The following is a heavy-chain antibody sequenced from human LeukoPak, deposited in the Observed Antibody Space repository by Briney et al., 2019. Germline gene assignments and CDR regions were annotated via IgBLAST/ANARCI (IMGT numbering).Heavy chain of an antibody. CDR3: ARELGLRFLEWSPSSYGMDV. J-gene: IGHJ6*02. D-gene: IGHD3-3*01. Sequence: GDSLRLSCAASGLTFSSYRINCVHPAARRGLDWVSSISSCSSYILYQHALQGRCPNSRDNAQNSLYLQMNSLRAEDTAVYYCARELGLRFLEWSPSSYGMDVWGQGTTVTVSS. CDR2: ISSCSSYI. CDR1: GLTFSSYR. V-gene: IGHV3-21*01.